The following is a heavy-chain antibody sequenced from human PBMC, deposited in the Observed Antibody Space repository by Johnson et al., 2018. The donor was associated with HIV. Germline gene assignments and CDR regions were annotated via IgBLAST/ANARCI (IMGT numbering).Heavy chain of an antibody. V-gene: IGHV3-9*01. D-gene: IGHD4-23*01. CDR1: GFTFDDYA. J-gene: IGHJ3*01. CDR2: ISWNSGSI. CDR3: ARGDYGDNPSAFDV. Sequence: VQLVESGGGVVRPGGSLRLSCAASGFTFDDYAMHWVRQAPGKGLEWVSGISWNSGSIGYADSVKGRFTISRDNAKNSLYLQMNSLRAEDTAVYYCARGDYGDNPSAFDVWGQGTMVTVSS.